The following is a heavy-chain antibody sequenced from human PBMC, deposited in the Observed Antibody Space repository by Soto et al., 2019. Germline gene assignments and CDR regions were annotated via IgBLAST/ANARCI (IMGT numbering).Heavy chain of an antibody. J-gene: IGHJ5*02. CDR3: ATEGPMLGYCSSTSCNRNRNWYEP. Sequence: SETLSLTCAVSGVSISSGGYSWSWIRQPPGKGLEWIGYIYHSGSTYYNPSLKSRVTISVDGSKNQFSLKLSSVTAADTAVSYCATEGPMLGYCSSTSCNRNRNWYEPRGQGSRVT. CDR2: IYHSGST. V-gene: IGHV4-30-2*01. D-gene: IGHD2-2*01. CDR1: GVSISSGGYS.